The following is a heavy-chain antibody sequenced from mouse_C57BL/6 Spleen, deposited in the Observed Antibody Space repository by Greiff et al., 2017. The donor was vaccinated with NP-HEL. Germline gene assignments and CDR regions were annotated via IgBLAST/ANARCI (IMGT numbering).Heavy chain of an antibody. CDR2: ISDGGSYT. Sequence: EVMLVESGGGLVKPGGSLKLSCAASGFTFSSYAMSWVRQTPEKRLEWVATISDGGSYTYYPDNVKGRFTISRDNTKNNLYLQMSHLKSEDTAMYYCAREGGVGSTYYAMDYWGQGTSVTVSS. CDR1: GFTFSSYA. CDR3: AREGGVGSTYYAMDY. J-gene: IGHJ4*01. V-gene: IGHV5-4*01. D-gene: IGHD2-1*01.